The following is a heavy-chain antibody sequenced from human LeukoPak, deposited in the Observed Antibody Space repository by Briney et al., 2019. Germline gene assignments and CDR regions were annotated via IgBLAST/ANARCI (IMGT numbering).Heavy chain of an antibody. D-gene: IGHD3-22*01. CDR1: GFTFSSYS. V-gene: IGHV3-48*04. CDR2: ISSSGSTI. Sequence: GGSLRLSCAASGFTFSSYSMNWVRQAPGKGLEWVSYISSSGSTIYYADSVKGRLTISRDNAKNSLYLQMNSLRAEDTAVYYCARQSYYYDSSGHYVYYFDYWGQGTLVTVSS. CDR3: ARQSYYYDSSGHYVYYFDY. J-gene: IGHJ4*02.